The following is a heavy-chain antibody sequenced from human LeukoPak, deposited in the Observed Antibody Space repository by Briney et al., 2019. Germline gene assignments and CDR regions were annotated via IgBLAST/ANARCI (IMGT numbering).Heavy chain of an antibody. CDR3: ARRAYGSGSFNRYYFDY. CDR2: IYYSGST. V-gene: IGHV4-59*08. D-gene: IGHD3-10*01. J-gene: IGHJ4*02. CDR1: GGSISNYY. Sequence: SETLSLTCTVSGGSISNYYWSWIRQPPGKGLEWIGYIYYSGSTNYNPSLKSRVTISVDTSKNQFSLTLNSVTAADTAVYYCARRAYGSGSFNRYYFDYWGQGTLVAVSS.